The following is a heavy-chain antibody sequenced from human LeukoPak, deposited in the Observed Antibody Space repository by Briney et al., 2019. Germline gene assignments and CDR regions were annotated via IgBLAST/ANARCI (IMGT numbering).Heavy chain of an antibody. V-gene: IGHV3-33*06. J-gene: IGHJ6*03. CDR2: IWSDGSNK. Sequence: GGSLRLSCAASGFTFSSYGMHWVRQAPGKGLEWVADIWSDGSNKYYADSVKGRFTISRDNSKNTLYLQMNSLRAEDTAGYYCAKARSGSYDYYYMVVWGRGPRVSV. CDR1: GFTFSSYG. D-gene: IGHD1-26*01. CDR3: AKARSGSYDYYYMVV.